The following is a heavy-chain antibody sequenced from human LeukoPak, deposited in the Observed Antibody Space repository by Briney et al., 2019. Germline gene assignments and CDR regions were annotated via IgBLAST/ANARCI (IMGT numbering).Heavy chain of an antibody. Sequence: PSETLSLTCAVYGGSFSGYYRSWIRDPPGKGLEWIGEINHSGSTNYNPSLKSRVTISVDTSKNQFSLKLSSVTAADTAVYYCARERGDDSSGYYLNWFDPWGQGTLVTVSS. CDR2: INHSGST. CDR3: ARERGDDSSGYYLNWFDP. CDR1: GGSFSGYY. D-gene: IGHD3-22*01. J-gene: IGHJ5*02. V-gene: IGHV4-34*01.